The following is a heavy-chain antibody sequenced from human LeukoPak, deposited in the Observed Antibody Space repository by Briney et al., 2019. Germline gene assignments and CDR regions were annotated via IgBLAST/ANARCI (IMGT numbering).Heavy chain of an antibody. CDR1: GGTFSSYA. CDR2: IIPIFGTA. J-gene: IGHJ6*02. Sequence: ASVKVSCKASGGTFSSYAISWVRQAPGQGLEWMGGIIPIFGTANYAQKFQGRVTITADESTSTAYMELSSLRSEDTAVYYCARDRRPYGDYDYYYGMDVWGQGTTVTVSS. D-gene: IGHD4-17*01. CDR3: ARDRRPYGDYDYYYGMDV. V-gene: IGHV1-69*13.